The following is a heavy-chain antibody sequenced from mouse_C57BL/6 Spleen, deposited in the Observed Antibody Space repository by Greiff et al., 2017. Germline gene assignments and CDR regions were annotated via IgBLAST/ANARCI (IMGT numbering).Heavy chain of an antibody. CDR2: INPGSGGT. Sequence: VQRVESGAELVRPGTSVKVSCKASGYAFTNYLIEWVKQRPGQGLEGIGVINPGSGGTNYNEKFKGKATLTADKSSSTAYMQLSSLTSEDSAVYFCARSITTVVAPYYWGQGTTLTVSS. J-gene: IGHJ2*01. V-gene: IGHV1-54*01. CDR3: ARSITTVVAPYY. D-gene: IGHD1-1*01. CDR1: GYAFTNYL.